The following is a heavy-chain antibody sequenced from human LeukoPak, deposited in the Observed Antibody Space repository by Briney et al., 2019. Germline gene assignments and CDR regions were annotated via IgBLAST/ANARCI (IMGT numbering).Heavy chain of an antibody. V-gene: IGHV3-23*01. J-gene: IGHJ5*02. CDR2: IGSGADL. D-gene: IGHD3-16*01. CDR1: GFAFGVHA. CDR3: AKDWTPHNRVYDCLDA. Sequence: GGSLRLSCVGSGFAFGVHAMSWVRQAPGKGPEWVATIGSGADLFYAASVKGRFTISRDDPRNTVWLQMSSLRAEDTALYYCAKDWTPHNRVYDCLDAWGQGTQVTVSS.